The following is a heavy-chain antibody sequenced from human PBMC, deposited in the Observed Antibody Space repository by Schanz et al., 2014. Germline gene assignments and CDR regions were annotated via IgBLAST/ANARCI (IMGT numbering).Heavy chain of an antibody. J-gene: IGHJ6*02. Sequence: QVQLVQSEAEVKKPGSSVKVSCKASGGTFSSYTISWVRQAPGQGLEWMGRIIPILGIANYAQNFQGRVTMTTDTSTSTAYMELRSLRSDDTAVYYCARVQDDILTGSEYYYGMDVWGQGTTVTVSS. CDR2: IIPILGIA. V-gene: IGHV1-69*02. CDR1: GGTFSSYT. D-gene: IGHD3-9*01. CDR3: ARVQDDILTGSEYYYGMDV.